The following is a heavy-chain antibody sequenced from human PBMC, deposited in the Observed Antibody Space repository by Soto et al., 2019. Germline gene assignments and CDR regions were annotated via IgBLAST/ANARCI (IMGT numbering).Heavy chain of an antibody. CDR2: IIPICGTA. Sequence: QVQLVQSGAEVKKPGSSVKVSCKASGGTFSSYAISWVRQAPGQGLEWMGGIIPICGTANYAQKFQGRVTITADESTSTAYMELSSLRSEDTAVYYCARDPNSGYDSSPFDYWGQGTLVTVSS. V-gene: IGHV1-69*12. D-gene: IGHD5-12*01. CDR3: ARDPNSGYDSSPFDY. J-gene: IGHJ4*02. CDR1: GGTFSSYA.